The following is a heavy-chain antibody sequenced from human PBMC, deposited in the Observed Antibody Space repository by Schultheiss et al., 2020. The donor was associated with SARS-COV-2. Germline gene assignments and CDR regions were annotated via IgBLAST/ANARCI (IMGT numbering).Heavy chain of an antibody. CDR1: GFTFSSYE. J-gene: IGHJ4*02. D-gene: IGHD4-17*01. CDR3: ARSQGRGVTTFDY. Sequence: GGSLRLSCAASGFTFSSYEMNWVRQAPGKGLEWVSYISSSGSTIYYADSVKGRFTISRDNSKNTLYLQMNSLRAEDTAVYYCARSQGRGVTTFDYWGQGTLVTVSS. CDR2: ISSSGSTI. V-gene: IGHV3-48*03.